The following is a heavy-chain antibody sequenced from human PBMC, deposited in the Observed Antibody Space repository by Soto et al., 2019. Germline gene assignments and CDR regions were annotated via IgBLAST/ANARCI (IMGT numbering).Heavy chain of an antibody. Sequence: QVQLVESGGGVVQPGRSLRLSCAASGFIISSYGMHWVRQAPGKGLEWLAVISYDGSNKFYGDSVKGRFTISRDNSRNTLYMQANSLRADDPGVYYCASWVGMESTGYDGSHAPYEYWGQGTMVTVSS. J-gene: IGHJ4*01. CDR3: ASWVGMESTGYDGSHAPYEY. CDR1: GFIISSYG. D-gene: IGHD3-9*01. CDR2: ISYDGSNK. V-gene: IGHV3-30*03.